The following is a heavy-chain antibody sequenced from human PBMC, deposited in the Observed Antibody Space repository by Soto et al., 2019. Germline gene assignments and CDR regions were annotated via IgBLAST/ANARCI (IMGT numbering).Heavy chain of an antibody. D-gene: IGHD4-17*01. J-gene: IGHJ2*01. CDR3: ARDSGWDGDYGLYWYFDL. V-gene: IGHV4-59*01. CDR1: GGSISSYY. CDR2: IYYSGST. Sequence: QVQLQESGPGLVKPSETLSLTCTVSGGSISSYYGCWIRQPPGKGLEWIGYIYYSGSTNYNPSLRSRVHISVDTAKNQFSLKLSSGTAADTAVYYCARDSGWDGDYGLYWYFDLWGRGTLVTVSS.